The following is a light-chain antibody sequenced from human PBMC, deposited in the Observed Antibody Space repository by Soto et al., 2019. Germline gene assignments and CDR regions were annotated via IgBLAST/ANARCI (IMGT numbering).Light chain of an antibody. V-gene: IGLV1-51*01. Sequence: QSVLTQPPSVSAAPGQKVTISCSGGSSNIGGNSVSWYQQLPGTAPKLLIYDDDKRPSGIPDRFSGSKSGTSATLGITGFRTGDEADYYCGSWDSSPSAYVFGTGTKAPS. CDR2: DDD. CDR1: SSNIGGNS. CDR3: GSWDSSPSAYV. J-gene: IGLJ1*01.